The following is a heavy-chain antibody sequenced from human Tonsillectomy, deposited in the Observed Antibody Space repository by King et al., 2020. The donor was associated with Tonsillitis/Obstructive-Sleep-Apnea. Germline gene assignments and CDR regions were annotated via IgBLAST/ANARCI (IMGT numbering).Heavy chain of an antibody. J-gene: IGHJ3*01. CDR1: GFNFNVYN. CDR3: ARSSVRAFDV. D-gene: IGHD6-6*01. V-gene: IGHV3-21*01. CDR2: ISRASTYI. Sequence: VQLVESGGGLVKPGGSLRLSCAASGFNFNVYNMNWVRQAPGRGLECVSSISRASTYIYYADSLKGRFTISRDKAKNSLHLQMDSLSAEDTAVYYCARSSVRAFDVWGQGTMVTVS.